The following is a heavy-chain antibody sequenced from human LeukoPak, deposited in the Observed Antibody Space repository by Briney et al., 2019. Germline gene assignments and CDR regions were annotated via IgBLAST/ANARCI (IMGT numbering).Heavy chain of an antibody. Sequence: GGSLRLSCAASGFTFSSYDMHWVRQATGKGLEWVSAIGTAGDTYYPGSVKGRFTISRENAKNSLYLQMNSLRAGDTAVYYCARGRSGGVDYWAREPWSPSPQ. CDR3: ARGRSGGVDY. CDR1: GFTFSSYD. J-gene: IGHJ4*02. V-gene: IGHV3-13*01. CDR2: IGTAGDT. D-gene: IGHD3-3*01.